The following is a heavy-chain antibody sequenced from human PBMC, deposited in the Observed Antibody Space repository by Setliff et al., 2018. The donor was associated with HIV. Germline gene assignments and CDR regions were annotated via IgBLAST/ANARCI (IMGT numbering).Heavy chain of an antibody. D-gene: IGHD1-26*01. V-gene: IGHV3-21*03. CDR1: GFTFSSYS. CDR2: ISSSSSYI. CDR3: TTDLGGSYHGWNY. Sequence: PGGSLRLSCAASGFTFSSYSMNWVRQAPGKGLEWVSSISSSSSYIYYADSVKGRFTISRDNAKNSLYLQMNSLKTEDTAVYYCTTDLGGSYHGWNYWGQGTLVTVSS. J-gene: IGHJ4*02.